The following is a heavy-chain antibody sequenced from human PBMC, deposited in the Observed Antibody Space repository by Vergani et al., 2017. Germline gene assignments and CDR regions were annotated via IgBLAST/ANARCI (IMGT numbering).Heavy chain of an antibody. V-gene: IGHV4-34*01. J-gene: IGHJ6*03. CDR2: INHSGST. CDR3: ARGRYYGERAKNYYYYYMDV. CDR1: GGSFSGYY. Sequence: QVQLQQWGAGLLKPSETLSLTCAVYGGSFSGYYWSWIRQPPGKGLEWIGEINHSGSTNYNPSLKSRVTITVDTSKTQFSLKLSSVTAADTAVYYCARGRYYGERAKNYYYYYMDVWGKGTTVTVSS. D-gene: IGHD3-10*01.